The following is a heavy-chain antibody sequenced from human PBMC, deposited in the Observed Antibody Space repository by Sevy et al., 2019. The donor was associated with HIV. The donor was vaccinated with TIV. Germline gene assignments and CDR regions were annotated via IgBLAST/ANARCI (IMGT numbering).Heavy chain of an antibody. Sequence: SETLSLTCTVSGGSVTSGNYYWTWIRQPPGKGLEWIGYISYSGNTKYNPSLKSRVIISVDTSKTQFSLTLSSVTAADTAVYYCARVREAIYYFGMDVWGQGTTGTVSS. CDR2: ISYSGNT. CDR1: GGSVTSGNYY. J-gene: IGHJ6*02. V-gene: IGHV4-61*01. CDR3: ARVREAIYYFGMDV.